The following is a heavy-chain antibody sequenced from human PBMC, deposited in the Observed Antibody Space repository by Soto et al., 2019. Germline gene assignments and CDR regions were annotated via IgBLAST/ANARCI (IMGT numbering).Heavy chain of an antibody. J-gene: IGHJ6*02. CDR3: ARDYDILTGYTLGMDV. Sequence: QVQLQESGPGLVKPSGTLSLTCAVSGGSISSSNWWSWVRQPPGKGLEWIGEIYHSGSTNYNPSPRSRVTIPVNKSKNQFSLMLSSVTAADTAVYYCARDYDILTGYTLGMDVWGQGTTVTVSS. D-gene: IGHD3-9*01. V-gene: IGHV4-4*02. CDR2: IYHSGST. CDR1: GGSISSSNW.